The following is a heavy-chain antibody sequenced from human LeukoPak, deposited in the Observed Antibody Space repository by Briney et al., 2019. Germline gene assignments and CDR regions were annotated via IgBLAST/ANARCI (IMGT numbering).Heavy chain of an antibody. CDR3: ARVYRWDFDY. CDR2: ITSSSSSI. D-gene: IGHD5-24*01. Sequence: PGGSLRLSCAASGFTFTSYGMNWVRQAPGKGLEWVSSITSSSSSIYYADSVKGRFTISRDSAENSLYLQMNSLRAEDTAVYYCARVYRWDFDYRGQGTLVTVSS. V-gene: IGHV3-21*01. CDR1: GFTFTSYG. J-gene: IGHJ4*02.